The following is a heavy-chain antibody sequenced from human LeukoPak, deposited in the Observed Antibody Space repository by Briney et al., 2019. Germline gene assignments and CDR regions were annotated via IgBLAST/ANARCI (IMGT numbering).Heavy chain of an antibody. D-gene: IGHD6-13*01. J-gene: IGHJ4*02. Sequence: GGSLRLSCAASGFTFSSYEMNWVRQAPGKGLEWVSSITSSSSYIYYADSVKGRFTISRHNAKNSLYLQMDSLRAEDTAVYYCARVTWLSAAGTEGNFDYWGQGTLVTVSS. CDR1: GFTFSSYE. CDR3: ARVTWLSAAGTEGNFDY. CDR2: ITSSSSYI. V-gene: IGHV3-21*01.